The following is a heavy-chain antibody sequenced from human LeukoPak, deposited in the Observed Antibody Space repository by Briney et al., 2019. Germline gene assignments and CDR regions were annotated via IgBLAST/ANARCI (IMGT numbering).Heavy chain of an antibody. V-gene: IGHV5-51*01. D-gene: IGHD5-18*01. Sequence: GESLKISCRGSGYSFTNYWIGWVRQMPGKGPEWMGIIYPGDSDTRYSPSFQGQVTISADKSISTAYLQWSSLKASDTAMYYCARHLRLWQNWFDPWGQGTLVTVSS. CDR3: ARHLRLWQNWFDP. J-gene: IGHJ5*02. CDR1: GYSFTNYW. CDR2: IYPGDSDT.